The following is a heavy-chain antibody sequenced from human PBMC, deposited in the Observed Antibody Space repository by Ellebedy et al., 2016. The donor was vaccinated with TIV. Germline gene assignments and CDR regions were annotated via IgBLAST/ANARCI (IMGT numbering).Heavy chain of an antibody. CDR3: ARHGGSYYSINWFDP. J-gene: IGHJ5*02. CDR1: GGSIRGDY. CDR2: VYHSGST. Sequence: SETLSLTCTVSGGSIRGDYWSWIRQPPGKGLEWIGNVYHSGSTNYNPSLESRVTMSVDTSKIQFSLRLTSVTAADTAVYYCARHGGSYYSINWFDPWGQGTLVTVSS. D-gene: IGHD3-22*01. V-gene: IGHV4-59*08.